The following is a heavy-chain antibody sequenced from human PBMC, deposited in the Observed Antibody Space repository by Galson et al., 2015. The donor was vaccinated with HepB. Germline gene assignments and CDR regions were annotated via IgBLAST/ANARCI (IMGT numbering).Heavy chain of an antibody. V-gene: IGHV5-51*01. CDR2: IFLGDSET. CDR1: QYNFSTSW. Sequence: KVSCKGSQYNFSTSWIAWVRQLPGEGLEWMGIIFLGDSETTYSPSFQGRVTISADKSVNTAYLQWGSLEASDTAVYYCAKLDEDSGSYFVAWGQGALVTVSS. D-gene: IGHD1-26*01. CDR3: AKLDEDSGSYFVA. J-gene: IGHJ4*02.